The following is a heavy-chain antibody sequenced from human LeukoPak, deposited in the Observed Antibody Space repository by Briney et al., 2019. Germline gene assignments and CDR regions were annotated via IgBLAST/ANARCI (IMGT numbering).Heavy chain of an antibody. D-gene: IGHD5-18*01. CDR2: INPNSGGT. CDR1: GYTFTGYY. CDR3: ARDRGYGIYYYYYMDV. Sequence: ASVKVSCKASGYTFTGYYMHWVRQAPGQGLEWVGRINPNSGGTNYAQKFQGRVTMTRDTSISTAYVELSRLRSDDTAVYYCARDRGYGIYYYYYMDVWGKGTTVTVSS. V-gene: IGHV1-2*06. J-gene: IGHJ6*03.